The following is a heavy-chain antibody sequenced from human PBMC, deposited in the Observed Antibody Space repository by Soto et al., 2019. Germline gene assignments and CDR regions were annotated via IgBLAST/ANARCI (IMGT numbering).Heavy chain of an antibody. Sequence: SRTLSLTCAISGDSVSTNSATWDWIRQSPSRGLEWLGRTYYRSKWYNDYAVSVKGRITINPDTSNNQLSLQLNSVTPDDTAVYYCAIAYCSGGSCWAWSNWFDPWGQRTLVTGSS. J-gene: IGHJ5*02. CDR3: AIAYCSGGSCWAWSNWFDP. D-gene: IGHD2-15*01. CDR1: GDSVSTNSAT. CDR2: TYYRSKWYN. V-gene: IGHV6-1*01.